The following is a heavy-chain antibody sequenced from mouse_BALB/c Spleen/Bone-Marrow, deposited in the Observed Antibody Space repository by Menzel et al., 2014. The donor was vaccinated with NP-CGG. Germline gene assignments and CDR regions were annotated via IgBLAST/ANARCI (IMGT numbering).Heavy chain of an antibody. V-gene: IGHV14-3*02. CDR2: IDPADDTT. J-gene: IGHJ2*01. CDR1: GFNIKDTY. CDR3: SRGTRYYFDY. Sequence: EVQLQQSGAELVKPGASVKLSCTTSGFNIKDTYIHWVKRRPEQGLDWIGRIDPADDTTIYDPKFQDKATITTDTSSSMAFLQLSSQTSEDAAVYFCSRGTRYYFDYWGQGTPLTVSS. D-gene: IGHD1-1*01.